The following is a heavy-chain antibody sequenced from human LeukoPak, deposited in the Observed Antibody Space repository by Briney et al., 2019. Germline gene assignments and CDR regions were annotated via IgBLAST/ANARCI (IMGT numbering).Heavy chain of an antibody. V-gene: IGHV4-59*08. CDR1: GGSISSYY. D-gene: IGHD6-13*01. CDR2: IYYSGST. J-gene: IGHJ4*02. CDR3: ARTGSSSWYKTFDY. Sequence: SETLSLTCTVSGGSISSYYWSWLRQPPGKGLEWIGYIYYSGSTNYNPSLKSRVTISVDTSKNQFSLKLSSVPAADTAVYYCARTGSSSWYKTFDYWGQGTLVTVSS.